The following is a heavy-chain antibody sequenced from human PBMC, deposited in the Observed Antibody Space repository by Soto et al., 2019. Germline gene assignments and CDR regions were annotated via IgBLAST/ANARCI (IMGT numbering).Heavy chain of an antibody. CDR2: ISGSGGST. Sequence: GGSLRLSCAASGFTFSSYAMSWVRQAPGKGLEWVSAISGSGGSTYYADSVKGRFTISRDNSKNTLYLQMNSLRAEDTAVYYCAKADPYGSGWSGGNYYYYYGMDVWGQGTTVTVSS. J-gene: IGHJ6*02. D-gene: IGHD6-19*01. V-gene: IGHV3-23*01. CDR1: GFTFSSYA. CDR3: AKADPYGSGWSGGNYYYYYGMDV.